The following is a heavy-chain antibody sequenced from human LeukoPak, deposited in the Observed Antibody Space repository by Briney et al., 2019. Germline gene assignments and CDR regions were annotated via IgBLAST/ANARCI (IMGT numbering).Heavy chain of an antibody. CDR3: ATNTMFRGIHAFDI. CDR1: GYSFTSYW. V-gene: IGHV5-51*01. Sequence: GESLKISCKGSGYSFTSYWIGWVRQMPGKGLEWMGIIYPGDSDTRYSPSLQGQVTISADKSTSTAYLQWSSLKASDSAMYYCATNTMFRGIHAFDIWGQGTMVTVSS. J-gene: IGHJ3*02. CDR2: IYPGDSDT. D-gene: IGHD3-10*01.